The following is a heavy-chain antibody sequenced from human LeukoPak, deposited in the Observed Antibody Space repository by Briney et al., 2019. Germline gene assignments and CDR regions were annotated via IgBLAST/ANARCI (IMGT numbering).Heavy chain of an antibody. Sequence: GRSLRLSCAASGFTFSDRYMDWVRQAPGKGLEWVGRSRNKANSYTTEYAASVKGRFTVSRDDSNNSLYLQMNSLKTEDTAVYYCASSPAGRYTFEYWGQGTLVTVSS. CDR3: ASSPAGRYTFEY. D-gene: IGHD1-26*01. CDR2: SRNKANSYTT. J-gene: IGHJ4*02. V-gene: IGHV3-72*01. CDR1: GFTFSDRY.